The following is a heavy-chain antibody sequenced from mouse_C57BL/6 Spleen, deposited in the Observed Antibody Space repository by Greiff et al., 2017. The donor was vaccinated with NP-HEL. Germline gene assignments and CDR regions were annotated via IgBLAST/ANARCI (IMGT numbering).Heavy chain of an antibody. V-gene: IGHV1-7*01. Sequence: VQLQQSGAELAKPGASVKLSCKASGYTFTSYWMHWVKQRPGQGLEWIGYINPSSGYTKYNQKFKDKATLTAAKSSSTAYMQLSSLTYEDSAVYYCARGDYDLDYYAMDYWGQGTSVTVSS. D-gene: IGHD2-4*01. CDR3: ARGDYDLDYYAMDY. CDR2: INPSSGYT. CDR1: GYTFTSYW. J-gene: IGHJ4*01.